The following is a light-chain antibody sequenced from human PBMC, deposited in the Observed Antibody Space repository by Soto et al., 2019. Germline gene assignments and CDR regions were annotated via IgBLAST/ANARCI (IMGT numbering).Light chain of an antibody. CDR3: QQYGSSLRELT. J-gene: IGKJ4*01. CDR2: GAS. V-gene: IGKV3-20*01. Sequence: EIVLTQSPGTLSLSPVERATLSCRASQSVSSSYLAWYQQKPGQAPRLLIYGASSRATGIPDRFSGSGSGTDFTLTISRLEPEDFAVYYCQQYGSSLRELTFGGGTKVDIK. CDR1: QSVSSSY.